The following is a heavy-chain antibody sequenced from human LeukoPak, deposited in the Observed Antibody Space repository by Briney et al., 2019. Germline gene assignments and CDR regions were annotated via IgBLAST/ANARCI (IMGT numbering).Heavy chain of an antibody. J-gene: IGHJ4*02. CDR3: ATALDIVATPGNY. CDR1: QYTLTESA. Sequence: APLRVSCTVSQYTLTESAMHWVRQSPGKRLEWMGGFDPEDGETIYAQKFQGRVTMTEDTATDTAYMELSSLRSEDTAVYYCATALDIVATPGNYWGQGTLVTVSS. CDR2: FDPEDGET. V-gene: IGHV1-24*01. D-gene: IGHD5-12*01.